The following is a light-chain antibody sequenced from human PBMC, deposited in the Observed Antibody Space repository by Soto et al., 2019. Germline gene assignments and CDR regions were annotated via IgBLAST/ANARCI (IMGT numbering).Light chain of an antibody. V-gene: IGKV2-30*01. J-gene: IGKJ1*01. CDR3: MQGTYWPRT. Sequence: VMTQSPLSLSVTPGEAASISCRSNQSLVYSDGNAYLNWFQQRPGQSPRRLIYKVSTXXXXVXDRFSGSASGTDFTLKISRVEAEDVGVYYCMQGTYWPRTFGQGTKVDI. CDR2: KVS. CDR1: QSLVYSDGNAY.